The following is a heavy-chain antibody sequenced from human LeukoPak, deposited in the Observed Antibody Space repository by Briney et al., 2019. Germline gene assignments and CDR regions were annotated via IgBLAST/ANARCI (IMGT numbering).Heavy chain of an antibody. CDR3: TRVWLQYFDY. CDR1: GFTFSRYG. V-gene: IGHV3-49*04. Sequence: GGSLRLSCAASGFTFSRYGMNWVRQAPGKGLEWVGFIRSKTYDGTTEYAASVKGRFTISRDDSKRIAYLQMNSLKTDDTAVYYCTRVWLQYFDYWGQGTLITVSS. CDR2: IRSKTYDGTT. J-gene: IGHJ4*02. D-gene: IGHD5-24*01.